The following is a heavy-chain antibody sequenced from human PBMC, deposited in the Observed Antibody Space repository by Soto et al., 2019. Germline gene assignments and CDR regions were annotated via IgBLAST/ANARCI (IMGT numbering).Heavy chain of an antibody. CDR1: GFTFSGYW. J-gene: IGHJ4*02. Sequence: EVQLVESGGGLVQPGGSLRLSCAASGFTFSGYWMGWVRQAPGKGLEWVANIKQDGSAKYYVDSVKGRFTISRDNAKNSLYLQMNSLRAEDTALYYCARDLPGRSGYYSGFDYWGQGTLVTVAS. CDR3: ARDLPGRSGYYSGFDY. V-gene: IGHV3-7*01. D-gene: IGHD3-3*01. CDR2: IKQDGSAK.